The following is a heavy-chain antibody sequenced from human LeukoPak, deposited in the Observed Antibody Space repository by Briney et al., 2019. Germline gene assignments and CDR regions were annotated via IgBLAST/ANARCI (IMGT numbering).Heavy chain of an antibody. Sequence: PSETLSLTCTVSGGSISSGDYYWSWIRQPPGKGLEWNGYIYYSGSTYYNPSLKSRVTISVATSKNQFSLKLSSVTAADTAIYYCARDLDQDTMYGMDVWGQGTTVTVSS. CDR1: GGSISSGDYY. V-gene: IGHV4-30-4*02. CDR3: ARDLDQDTMYGMDV. J-gene: IGHJ6*02. CDR2: IYYSGST. D-gene: IGHD3-10*01.